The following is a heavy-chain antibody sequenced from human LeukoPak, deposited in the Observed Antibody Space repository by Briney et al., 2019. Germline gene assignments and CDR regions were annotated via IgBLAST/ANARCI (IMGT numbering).Heavy chain of an antibody. CDR1: GFTFSSYS. CDR3: ARALAWLRSNYYYMDV. CDR2: ISSSSSTI. Sequence: GGSLRLSCAASGFTFSSYSMNWVRQAPGKGLEWVSYISSSSSTIYYADSVKGRFTISRDNAKNSLYLQMNSLRAEDTAVYYCARALAWLRSNYYYMDVWGKGTTVTVSS. V-gene: IGHV3-48*04. J-gene: IGHJ6*03. D-gene: IGHD5-12*01.